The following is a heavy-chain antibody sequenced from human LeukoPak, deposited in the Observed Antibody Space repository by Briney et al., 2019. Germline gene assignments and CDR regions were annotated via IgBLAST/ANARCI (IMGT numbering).Heavy chain of an antibody. Sequence: GGSLRLSCAASGFTFSDYYMSWLRQAPGKGLEGVSYISSSGSTIYYADSMKGRFTISRDNAKNSVYLQMNSLRVEDTAMYYCARGGLRYSSGWQDYWGQGTLVTVSS. D-gene: IGHD6-19*01. V-gene: IGHV3-11*04. CDR2: ISSSGSTI. J-gene: IGHJ4*02. CDR1: GFTFSDYY. CDR3: ARGGLRYSSGWQDY.